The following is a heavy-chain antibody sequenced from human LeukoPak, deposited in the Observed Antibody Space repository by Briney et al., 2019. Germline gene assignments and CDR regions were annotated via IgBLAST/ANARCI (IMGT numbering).Heavy chain of an antibody. Sequence: LSLTCAVYGGSFSGYYWSWIRQPPGKGLEWVSYISSSSTTIYYADSVKGRFTISRDNAKNSLYLQMNSLRAEDTAVYYCAREGDFDYWGQGTLVTVSS. D-gene: IGHD3-10*01. V-gene: IGHV3-11*04. CDR2: ISSSSTTI. CDR3: AREGDFDY. J-gene: IGHJ4*02. CDR1: GGSFSGYY.